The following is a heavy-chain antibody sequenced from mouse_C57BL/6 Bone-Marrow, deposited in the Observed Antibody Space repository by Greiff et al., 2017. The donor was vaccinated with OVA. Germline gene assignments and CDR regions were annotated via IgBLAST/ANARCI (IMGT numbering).Heavy chain of an antibody. D-gene: IGHD2-3*01. Sequence: EVKVVDSGGGLVQSGRSLRLSCATSGFTFSDFYMEWVRQAPGKGLEWIAASRNKANDYTTEYSASVKGRFIVSRDTSQSILYLQMKALRAEDTAIYYCARDAGGYDGYYPFAYWGQGTLVTVSA. CDR3: ARDAGGYDGYYPFAY. V-gene: IGHV7-1*01. CDR2: SRNKANDYTT. CDR1: GFTFSDFY. J-gene: IGHJ3*01.